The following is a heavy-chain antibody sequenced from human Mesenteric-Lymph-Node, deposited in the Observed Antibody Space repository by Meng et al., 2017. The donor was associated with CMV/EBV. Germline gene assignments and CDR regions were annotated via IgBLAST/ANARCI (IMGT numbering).Heavy chain of an antibody. V-gene: IGHV3-30*04. D-gene: IGHD1-20*01. CDR3: ARDPGFGMTGDRIDY. Sequence: GGSLRLSCAASGFTFISYAMHWVRQAPGKGLQWVAAISYDGSNKYYADSVKGRFTISRDNSKNTLYLQMNSLRAEDTAVYYCARDPGFGMTGDRIDYWGQGTLVTVSS. CDR1: GFTFISYA. CDR2: ISYDGSNK. J-gene: IGHJ4*02.